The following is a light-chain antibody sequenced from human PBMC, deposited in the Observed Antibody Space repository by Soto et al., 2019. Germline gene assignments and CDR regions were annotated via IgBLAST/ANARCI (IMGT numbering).Light chain of an antibody. V-gene: IGKV3-20*01. J-gene: IGKJ3*01. CDR1: QTISSNY. CDR3: QQYGRSPPEFT. Sequence: EIVLTQSPGTLSLSAGERATLSCRASQTISSNYLAWYQQKPGQAPRLLIFGASYRATGIPDRFSGSGSGTDFTLTISRLEPEDFAFYYCQQYGRSPPEFTFGPGTKVDIK. CDR2: GAS.